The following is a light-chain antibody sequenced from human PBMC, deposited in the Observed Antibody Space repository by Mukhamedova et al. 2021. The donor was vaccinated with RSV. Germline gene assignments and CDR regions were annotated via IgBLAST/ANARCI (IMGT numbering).Light chain of an antibody. Sequence: HHPGKAPKLIVYEGDERPSGVSDRFSGSTSGNTASLTISGLQAEDEADYYCCTFVGDISYVIFGGGTKLTVL. CDR2: EGD. V-gene: IGLV2-23*01. J-gene: IGLJ2*01. CDR3: CTFVGDISYVI.